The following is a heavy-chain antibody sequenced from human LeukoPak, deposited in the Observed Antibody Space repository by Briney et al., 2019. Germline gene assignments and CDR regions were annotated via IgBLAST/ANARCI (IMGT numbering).Heavy chain of an antibody. J-gene: IGHJ4*02. V-gene: IGHV3-21*01. CDR1: GFTFSTYS. CDR3: VRGGYRGFDYEY. CDR2: ISPDSNYK. Sequence: GQSLRLSCAASGFTFSTYSMNWLRLAPGKGLEWVSSISPDSNYKYYVDSVKGRFTISRDNAKSSLYLQMNSLRAEDTAVYYCVRGGYRGFDYEYWGQGTLVTVSS. D-gene: IGHD5-12*01.